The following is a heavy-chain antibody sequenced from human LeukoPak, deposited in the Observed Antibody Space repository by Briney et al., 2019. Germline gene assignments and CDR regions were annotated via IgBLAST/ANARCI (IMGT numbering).Heavy chain of an antibody. D-gene: IGHD4-17*01. CDR1: GFTFSSYE. J-gene: IGHJ4*02. Sequence: GGSLRLPCAASGFTFSSYEMNWVRQAPGKGLEWVSYISSSGSTIYYADSVKGRFTISRDNAKNSLYLQMNSLRAEDTAVYYCARETLDYGVQLDYWGQGTLVTVSS. CDR3: ARETLDYGVQLDY. CDR2: ISSSGSTI. V-gene: IGHV3-48*03.